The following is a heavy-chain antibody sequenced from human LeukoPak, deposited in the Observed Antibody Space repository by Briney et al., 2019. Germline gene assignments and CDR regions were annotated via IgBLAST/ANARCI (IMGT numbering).Heavy chain of an antibody. CDR1: GFTFSSYA. CDR2: ISYDGSDK. J-gene: IGHJ4*02. CDR3: TPLANWRYYFDY. Sequence: GGSLRLSCAPSGFTFSSYAMHWVRQAPGKGLEWVALISYDGSDKYYADSVKGRFTISRDNSKNTLYLQMNSLRAEDTAVYYRTPLANWRYYFDYWGQGTLVTVSS. V-gene: IGHV3-30*04. D-gene: IGHD7-27*01.